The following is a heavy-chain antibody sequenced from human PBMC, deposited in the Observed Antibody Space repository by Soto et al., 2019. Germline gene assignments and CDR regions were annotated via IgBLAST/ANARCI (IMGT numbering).Heavy chain of an antibody. J-gene: IGHJ6*02. CDR2: INPNSGGT. D-gene: IGHD3-10*01. Sequence: ASVKVSCKASGYTFTGYYMHWVRQAPGQGLEWMGWINPNSGGTNYAQKFQGWVTMTRDTSISTAYMELSRLRSDDTAVYYCARVVMVTGGYYNYYCYYGMDGWGQGSTVTVSS. CDR3: ARVVMVTGGYYNYYCYYGMDG. CDR1: GYTFTGYY. V-gene: IGHV1-2*04.